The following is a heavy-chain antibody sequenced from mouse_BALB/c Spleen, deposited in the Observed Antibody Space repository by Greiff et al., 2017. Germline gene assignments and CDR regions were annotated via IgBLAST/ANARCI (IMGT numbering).Heavy chain of an antibody. CDR2: IWAGGST. Sequence: VQLQQSGPGLVAPSQSLSITCTVSGFSLTSYGVHWVRQPPGKGLEWLGVIWAGGSTNYNSALMSRLSISKDNSKSQVFLKMNSLQTDDTAMYYCARDEGYYGSSYDYWGQGTTLTVSS. D-gene: IGHD1-1*01. CDR1: GFSLTSYG. V-gene: IGHV2-9*02. CDR3: ARDEGYYGSSYDY. J-gene: IGHJ2*01.